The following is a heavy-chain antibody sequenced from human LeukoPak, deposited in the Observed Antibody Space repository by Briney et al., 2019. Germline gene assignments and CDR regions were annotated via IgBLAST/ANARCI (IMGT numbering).Heavy chain of an antibody. D-gene: IGHD5-12*01. CDR2: ISSSSSYI. CDR1: GFTFSSYS. J-gene: IGHJ4*02. CDR3: ARVGWLRGGGGDY. Sequence: GGSLRLSCAASGFTFSSYSMTWVRQAPGKGLEWVSSISSSSSYIYYADSVKGRFTISRDNAKNSLYLQMNSLRAEDTAVYYCARVGWLRGGGGDYWGQGTLVTVSS. V-gene: IGHV3-21*01.